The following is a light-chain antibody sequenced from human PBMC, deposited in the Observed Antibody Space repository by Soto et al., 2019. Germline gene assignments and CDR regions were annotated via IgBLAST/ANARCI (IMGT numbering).Light chain of an antibody. V-gene: IGKV3-20*01. CDR3: QQYASSPRT. CDR2: GAS. Sequence: EIVLTQSPGTLYLSPGERATLSCRASQSVSSSYLAWYQQKPGQAPRLLIYGASSRATGIPDRFSGSGSGTDFTLTISRLEPEDFAVYYCQQYASSPRTFGQGTKVEIK. CDR1: QSVSSSY. J-gene: IGKJ1*01.